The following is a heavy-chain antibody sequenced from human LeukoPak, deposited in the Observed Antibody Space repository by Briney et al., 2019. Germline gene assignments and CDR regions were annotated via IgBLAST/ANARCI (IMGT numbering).Heavy chain of an antibody. V-gene: IGHV4-34*01. Sequence: SETLSLTCAVYGGSFSGYYWSWIRQPPGKGREWSGEINHSGSTNSNPSLNSRVTVSVDTSKNQFSLKLSSAAAADTAVYYCRVVVPAASRNYHGTDVWGQRTTVTVSS. CDR1: GGSFSGYY. D-gene: IGHD2-2*01. J-gene: IGHJ6*02. CDR2: INHSGST. CDR3: RVVVPAASRNYHGTDV.